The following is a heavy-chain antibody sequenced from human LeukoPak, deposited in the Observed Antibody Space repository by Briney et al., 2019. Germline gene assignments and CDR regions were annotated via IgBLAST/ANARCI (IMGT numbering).Heavy chain of an antibody. CDR3: ARERDSSGTDAFDI. V-gene: IGHV3-48*01. D-gene: IGHD3-22*01. J-gene: IGHJ3*02. Sequence: GGSLRLSCAASGFTFSSYSMNWVRQAPGKGLEWVSYISSSSSTIYYADSVKGRFTISRDNAKSSLYLQMNSLRAEDTAVYYCARERDSSGTDAFDIWGQGTMVTVSS. CDR1: GFTFSSYS. CDR2: ISSSSSTI.